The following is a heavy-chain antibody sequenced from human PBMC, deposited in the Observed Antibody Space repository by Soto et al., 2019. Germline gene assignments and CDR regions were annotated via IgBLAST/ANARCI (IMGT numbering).Heavy chain of an antibody. V-gene: IGHV3-23*01. D-gene: IGHD6-13*01. CDR2: IVPGGEAT. CDR3: AKDDYSWRWFYFDR. CDR1: GFTFINFA. J-gene: IGHJ4*02. Sequence: GGSLRLSCAASGFTFINFAMNWVRQAPGKGLEWVSAIVPGGEATFYADSVKGRFTISRDNSRNTLYLQMNSLRAEDTAVYYCAKDDYSWRWFYFDRWGQGTLVTVSS.